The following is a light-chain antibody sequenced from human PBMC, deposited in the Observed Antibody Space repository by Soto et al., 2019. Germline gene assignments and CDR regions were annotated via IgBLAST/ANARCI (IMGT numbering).Light chain of an antibody. CDR2: GAS. V-gene: IGKV4-1*01. CDR1: QSVLYSSNNKNY. J-gene: IGKJ5*01. CDR3: QQYGSSIT. Sequence: DIVMTQSPDSLAVSLGERATINCKSSQSVLYSSNNKNYLAWYQQKPGQAPRLLIYGASSRATGIPDRFSGSGSGTDFTLTISRLEPEDFAVYYCQQYGSSITFGQGTRLEI.